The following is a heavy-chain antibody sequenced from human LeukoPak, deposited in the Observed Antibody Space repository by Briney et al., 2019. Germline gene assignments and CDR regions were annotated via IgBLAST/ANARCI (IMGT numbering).Heavy chain of an antibody. Sequence: SETLSLTCTVSGGSVNSGTYYWSWIRQPPGKGLEWIGYISYSGSTNYNPSLKSRVTISVDTSKNQFSLKLSPVTAADTAVYYCARGGRWLQFNYWGQGTLVTVSS. CDR2: ISYSGST. D-gene: IGHD5-24*01. V-gene: IGHV4-61*01. J-gene: IGHJ4*02. CDR3: ARGGRWLQFNY. CDR1: GGSVNSGTYY.